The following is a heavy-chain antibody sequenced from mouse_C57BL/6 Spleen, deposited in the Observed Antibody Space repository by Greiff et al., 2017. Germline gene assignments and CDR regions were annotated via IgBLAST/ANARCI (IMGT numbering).Heavy chain of an antibody. Sequence: VQLQQPGTELVKPGASVKLSCKASGYTFTSYWMHWVKQRPGQGLEWIGNINPSNGGTNYNEKFKSKATLTGDKSSSTAYMQLSSLTSEDSAVYYCARTSTTVVAYYFDYWGQGTTLTVSS. CDR3: ARTSTTVVAYYFDY. CDR2: INPSNGGT. V-gene: IGHV1-53*01. J-gene: IGHJ2*01. D-gene: IGHD1-1*01. CDR1: GYTFTSYW.